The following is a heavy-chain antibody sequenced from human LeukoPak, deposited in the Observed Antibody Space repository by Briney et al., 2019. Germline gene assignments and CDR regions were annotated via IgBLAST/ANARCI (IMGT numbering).Heavy chain of an antibody. V-gene: IGHV4-39*01. CDR3: ARWGGGSRWSYYYYMDV. D-gene: IGHD6-13*01. J-gene: IGHJ6*03. Sequence: SETLSLTCTVSGGSISISSYYWGWIRQPPGKGLEWIGSIYYSGSTYYNPSLKSRVTISVDTSKNQFSVKLSSVTAADTAVYYCARWGGGSRWSYYYYMDVGGKGTTVTVSS. CDR2: IYYSGST. CDR1: GGSISISSYY.